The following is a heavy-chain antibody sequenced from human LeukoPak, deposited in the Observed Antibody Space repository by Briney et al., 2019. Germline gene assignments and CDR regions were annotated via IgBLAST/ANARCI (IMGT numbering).Heavy chain of an antibody. CDR1: GFTFSSYS. D-gene: IGHD1-26*01. V-gene: IGHV3-21*01. J-gene: IGHJ3*02. CDR2: ISSSSSYI. Sequence: GGSLRLSCAASGFTFSSYSMNWVRQAPGRGLEWVSSISSSSSYIYYADSVKGRFTISRDNAKNSLYLQMNSLRAEDTAVYYCARPSPSGIYPRGVFDIWGQGTMVTVSS. CDR3: ARPSPSGIYPRGVFDI.